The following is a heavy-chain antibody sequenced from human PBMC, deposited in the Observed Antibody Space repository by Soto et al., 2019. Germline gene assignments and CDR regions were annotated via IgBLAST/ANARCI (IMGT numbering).Heavy chain of an antibody. D-gene: IGHD4-4*01. CDR1: GFPFSSYV. CDR2: ISGGGSNT. J-gene: IGHJ4*02. Sequence: EVQLLESGGGLVQRGGSLRLSCAASGFPFSSYVMSWVRQAPGKGLEWVSGISGGGSNTFYADSVKGRFTISRDNSKITILMEMNSLGAEDTAVYYCAKDSNKYSSSLRGRYFDSWGQGIGVTVSS. V-gene: IGHV3-23*01. CDR3: AKDSNKYSSSLRGRYFDS.